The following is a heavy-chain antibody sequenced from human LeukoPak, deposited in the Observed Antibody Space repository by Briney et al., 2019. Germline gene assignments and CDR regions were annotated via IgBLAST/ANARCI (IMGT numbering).Heavy chain of an antibody. CDR3: ARHPGMRFSGSYVDY. CDR2: IYYSGST. D-gene: IGHD1-26*01. J-gene: IGHJ4*02. V-gene: IGHV4-59*08. CDR1: GGSINSYY. Sequence: PSETLSLTCTVSGGSINSYYWSWIRQPPGKGLEWIGYIYYSGSTNYSPSLKSRVTISVDTSKNQFSLKLGSVTAADTAVYYCARHPGMRFSGSYVDYWGQGTLVTVSS.